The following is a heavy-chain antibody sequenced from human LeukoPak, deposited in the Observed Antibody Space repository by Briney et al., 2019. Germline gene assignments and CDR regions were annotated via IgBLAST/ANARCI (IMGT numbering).Heavy chain of an antibody. D-gene: IGHD2-21*02. CDR2: ISSSSSYI. J-gene: IGHJ4*02. CDR3: ARDGRCGGDCYAS. Sequence: PGGSLRLSCAASGFSFSSYTMNWVRQAPGKGLEWVSIISSSSSYIYYADSVKGRFTISRDNAKNALYLQMNSLRVEHTAVYYCARDGRCGGDCYASWGQGTLVTVSS. V-gene: IGHV3-21*01. CDR1: GFSFSSYT.